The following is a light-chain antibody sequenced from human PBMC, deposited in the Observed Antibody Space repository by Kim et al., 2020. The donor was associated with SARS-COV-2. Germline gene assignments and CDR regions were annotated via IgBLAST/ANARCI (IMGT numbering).Light chain of an antibody. CDR1: QSVGSN. CDR3: HQYNDWPRT. CDR2: GAS. Sequence: EVVMTQSPATPSVSPGERSTLSCRASQSVGSNLAWYQQKPGQTPRLLIYGASTRVTVIPARFSGSGSGTEFTLTISSLQSEDSAVYYCHQYNDWPRTFGQGTKVDIK. V-gene: IGKV3-15*01. J-gene: IGKJ1*01.